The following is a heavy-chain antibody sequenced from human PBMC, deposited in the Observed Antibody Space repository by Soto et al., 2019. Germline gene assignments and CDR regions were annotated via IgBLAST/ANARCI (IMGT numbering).Heavy chain of an antibody. V-gene: IGHV5-51*01. Sequence: KGLEWMGIIYPDYSDTGYSPSFQGQVTISADKSISTAYLQWSSLKASDTAMYYCARSVLRSGSCYFDYWGQGTLVTVS. CDR2: IYPDYSDT. CDR3: ARSVLRSGSCYFDY. D-gene: IGHD3-10*01. J-gene: IGHJ4*02.